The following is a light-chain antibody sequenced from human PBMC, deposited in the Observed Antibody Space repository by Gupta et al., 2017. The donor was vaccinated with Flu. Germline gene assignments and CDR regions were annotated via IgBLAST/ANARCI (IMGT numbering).Light chain of an antibody. J-gene: IGKJ1*01. Sequence: DFQMTQSPSTLSASVGDRVTITCRASQTINNWLAWYQQKPGKAPKLLIYRASSLKDGVPSRFSGSGSGTEFTLTSSSLQTDDFAAYYCQQYHGSWTFGLGTKVEIK. V-gene: IGKV1-5*03. CDR1: QTINNW. CDR3: QQYHGSWT. CDR2: RAS.